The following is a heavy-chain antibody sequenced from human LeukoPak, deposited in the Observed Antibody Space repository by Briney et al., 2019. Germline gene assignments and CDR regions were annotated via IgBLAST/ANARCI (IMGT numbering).Heavy chain of an antibody. J-gene: IGHJ4*02. CDR3: ARRDYYYDSSGQYYFDY. CDR2: ISGSGGST. CDR1: GFTFSSYV. D-gene: IGHD3-22*01. V-gene: IGHV3-23*01. Sequence: GGSLRLSCAASGFTFSSYVMSWVRQAPGKGLEWVSAISGSGGSTYCADSVKGRFTISRDNSKNTLYLQMNSLRAEDTAVYYCARRDYYYDSSGQYYFDYWGQGTLVTVSS.